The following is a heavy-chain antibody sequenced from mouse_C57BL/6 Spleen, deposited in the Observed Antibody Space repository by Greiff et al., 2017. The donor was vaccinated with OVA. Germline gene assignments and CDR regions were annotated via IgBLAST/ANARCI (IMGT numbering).Heavy chain of an antibody. D-gene: IGHD2-1*01. CDR1: GYTFTDYY. CDR2: IYPGSGNT. CDR3: ARGGYGKGFDY. J-gene: IGHJ2*01. V-gene: IGHV1-76*01. Sequence: QVQLKQSGAELVRPGASVKLSCKASGYTFTDYYINWVKQRPGQGLEWIARIYPGSGNTYYNEKLKGKATLTAEKSSSTAYMQLNSLTSEESAVYFCARGGYGKGFDYWGQGTTLTVSS.